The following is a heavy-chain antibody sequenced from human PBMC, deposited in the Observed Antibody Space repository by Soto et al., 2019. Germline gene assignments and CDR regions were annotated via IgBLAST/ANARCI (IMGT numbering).Heavy chain of an antibody. Sequence: GQGLEWMGGIIPIFGTANYAQKFQGRVTITADESTSTAYMELSSLRSEDTSLYDGARERALATALEYLGKRTLVTVSS. V-gene: IGHV1-69*01. D-gene: IGHD4-17*01. CDR3: ARERALATALEY. J-gene: IGHJ4*02. CDR2: IIPIFGTA.